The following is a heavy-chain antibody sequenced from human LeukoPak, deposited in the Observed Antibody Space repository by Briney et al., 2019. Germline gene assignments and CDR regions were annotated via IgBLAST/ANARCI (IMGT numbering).Heavy chain of an antibody. V-gene: IGHV1-69*13. J-gene: IGHJ4*02. D-gene: IGHD5-24*01. CDR2: IIPIFGTA. CDR3: ARSRDGYAIKPFDY. CDR1: GYTFTSYA. Sequence: SVKVSCKASGYTFTSYAISWVRQAPGQGLEWMGGIIPIFGTANYAQKFQGRVTITADESTSTAYMELSSLRSEDTAVYYCARSRDGYAIKPFDYWGQGTLVTVSS.